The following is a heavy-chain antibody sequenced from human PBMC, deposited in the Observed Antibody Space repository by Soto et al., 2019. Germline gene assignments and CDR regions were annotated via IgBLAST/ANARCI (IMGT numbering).Heavy chain of an antibody. CDR1: GYTFTKYG. V-gene: IGHV1-18*01. CDR2: ISGSSGNA. D-gene: IGHD3-16*01. J-gene: IGHJ4*02. CDR3: AREMAGLGAEYDE. Sequence: QVQLVQSGAEVKNPGASVKVSCKTSGYTFTKYGVGWVRQAPGQGLEWMGWISGSSGNANYAEKVQGRITLTTDTCTSTAYIQPRSLRSDDSAVYYCAREMAGLGAEYDEWGKGNLVTVSP.